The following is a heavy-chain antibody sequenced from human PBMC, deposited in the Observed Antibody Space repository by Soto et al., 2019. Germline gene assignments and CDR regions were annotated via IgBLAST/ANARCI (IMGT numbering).Heavy chain of an antibody. V-gene: IGHV4-34*01. CDR2: INHSGSA. J-gene: IGHJ4*02. CDR1: GESFSGYI. Sequence: QVQLQQSGAGLLKPSETLSLTCAVYGESFSGYIWTWIRQTPGKGLQWIGQINHSGSANYNPSLKRRVTISVHTSNSQFSLELSSVTAADTAVYYCARGLISGSHYSGGWYYFDSWGQGTQVTVSS. CDR3: ARGLISGSHYSGGWYYFDS. D-gene: IGHD1-26*01.